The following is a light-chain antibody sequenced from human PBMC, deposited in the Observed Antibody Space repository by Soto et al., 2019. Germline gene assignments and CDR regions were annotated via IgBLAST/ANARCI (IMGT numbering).Light chain of an antibody. Sequence: EIVLTQSPGTLSLSPGERATLSCRASQSVSISYLAWYQQRPGQAPRLLIYGASSRATGIPDRSSGSGSGTDFTLTISRLEPEDFAVYYCQQYNTSPRTFGQGTKVDIK. CDR2: GAS. CDR1: QSVSISY. V-gene: IGKV3-20*01. CDR3: QQYNTSPRT. J-gene: IGKJ1*01.